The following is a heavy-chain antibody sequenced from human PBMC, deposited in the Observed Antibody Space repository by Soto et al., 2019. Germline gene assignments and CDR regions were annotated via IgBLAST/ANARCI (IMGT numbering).Heavy chain of an antibody. Sequence: QVQLVQSGAEVKKPGSSVKVSCKASGGTFSSYTISWVRQAPGQGLEWMGRIIPILGIANYAQKFQGRVTITADKSTSTAYMELSSLRSEDTAVYYCARVVTMVRGVPPQARHDAFDIWGQGTMVTVSS. CDR2: IIPILGIA. D-gene: IGHD3-10*01. J-gene: IGHJ3*02. CDR1: GGTFSSYT. V-gene: IGHV1-69*02. CDR3: ARVVTMVRGVPPQARHDAFDI.